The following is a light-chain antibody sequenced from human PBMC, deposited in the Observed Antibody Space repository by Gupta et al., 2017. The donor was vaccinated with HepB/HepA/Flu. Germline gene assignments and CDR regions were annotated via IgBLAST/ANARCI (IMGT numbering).Light chain of an antibody. J-gene: IGKJ2*01. CDR1: QSISSNY. V-gene: IGKV3-20*01. Sequence: DIVLTQYPGTLSLSPGERATLPCRASQSISSNYLAWYLQRPGQAPRLLIYITSDRATGVPDRFSGGGSGTDFTLTISRLEPEDFAVYYCQQYGSSPFTFGQGTKLEIK. CDR3: QQYGSSPFT. CDR2: ITS.